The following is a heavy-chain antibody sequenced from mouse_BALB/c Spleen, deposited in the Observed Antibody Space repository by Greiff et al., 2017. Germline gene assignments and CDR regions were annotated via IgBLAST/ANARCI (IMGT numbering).Heavy chain of an antibody. CDR2: INPSSGYS. CDR1: GYTFTSYT. J-gene: IGHJ3*01. CDR3: ARKGYDEGAGGFAY. D-gene: IGHD2-2*01. Sequence: QVQLKQSGAELARPGASVKMSCKASGYTFTSYTMHWVKQRPGQGLEWIGYINPSSGYSNYNQKFKDKATLTADKSSSTAYMQLSSLTSEDSAVYYCARKGYDEGAGGFAYWGQGTLVTVSA. V-gene: IGHV1-4*01.